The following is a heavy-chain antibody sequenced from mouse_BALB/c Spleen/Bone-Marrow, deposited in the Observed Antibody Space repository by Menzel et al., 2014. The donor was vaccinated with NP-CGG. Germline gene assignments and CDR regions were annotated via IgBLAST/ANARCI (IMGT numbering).Heavy chain of an antibody. V-gene: IGHV1-82*01. CDR1: GYASSSSW. D-gene: IGHD2-1*01. CDR2: IYPGDGDT. J-gene: IGHJ2*01. CDR3: ARDGYGKRNYFDY. Sequence: VMLVESGPELVKPGASVKISCKASGYASSSSWMNWVKQRPGQGLEWIGRIYPGDGDTNYNGKFKGKATLTADKSSSTAYVQLSSLTSVDSAVYFRARDGYGKRNYFDYWGQGTTLTVSS.